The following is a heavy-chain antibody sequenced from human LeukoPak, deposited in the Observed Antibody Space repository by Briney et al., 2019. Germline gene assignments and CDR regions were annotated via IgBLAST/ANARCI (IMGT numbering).Heavy chain of an antibody. Sequence: GGSLRLSCAASGFTISSYAMSWVRLAPGKGLEWVSGISGSGGSTHYADPVKGRFTISRDNSKNTLYLQMNSLRGEDTAEYYCAKDLPSNMVVASYYFDYWGQGTLVTVSS. CDR3: AKDLPSNMVVASYYFDY. CDR1: GFTISSYA. V-gene: IGHV3-23*01. CDR2: ISGSGGST. J-gene: IGHJ4*02. D-gene: IGHD2-2*01.